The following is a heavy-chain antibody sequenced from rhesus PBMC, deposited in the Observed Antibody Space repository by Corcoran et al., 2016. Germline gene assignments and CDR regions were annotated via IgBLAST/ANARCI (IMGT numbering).Heavy chain of an antibody. V-gene: IGHV4-99*02. J-gene: IGHJ4*01. CDR3: VRAQAGPGYFDY. CDR2: VRGNSGST. Sequence: QVQLQESGPGLVKPLETLSLTCRASSHSLRGTAYWGWTRPPPGKGLDWLGAVRGNSGSTYYSPSLKSRVTLSKDTSKNQFSLKLTSLTAADTAVYYCVRAQAGPGYFDYWGQGVLVTVAS. D-gene: IGHD1-38*01. CDR1: SHSLRGTAY.